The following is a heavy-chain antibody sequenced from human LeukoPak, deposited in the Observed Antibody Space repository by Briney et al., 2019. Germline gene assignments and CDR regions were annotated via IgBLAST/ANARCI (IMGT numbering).Heavy chain of an antibody. CDR1: GYTFTGYY. J-gene: IGHJ3*02. CDR2: INPNSGGT. CDR3: ARDGRSSGWLGVGCAFDI. V-gene: IGHV1-2*04. Sequence: ASVKVSCTASGYTFTGYYMHWVRQAPGQGLEWMGWINPNSGGTNYAQKFQGWVTMTRDTSISTAYMELSRLRSDDTAVYYCARDGRSSGWLGVGCAFDIWGQGTMVTVSS. D-gene: IGHD6-19*01.